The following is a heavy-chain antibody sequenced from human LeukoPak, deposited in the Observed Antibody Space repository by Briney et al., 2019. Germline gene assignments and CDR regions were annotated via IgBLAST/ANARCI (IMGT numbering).Heavy chain of an antibody. CDR1: GGSISSGDYY. J-gene: IGHJ4*02. V-gene: IGHV4-30-4*01. D-gene: IGHD3-10*01. Sequence: SQTLSLTCTVSGGSISSGDYYWRWIRQPPGKGLEWIGYIYYSGSTYYNPSLKSRITISVDTSKNQFSLKMRSVTAADTAVYYCAEGSDKSDFDFWGQGTLVTVSS. CDR2: IYYSGST. CDR3: AEGSDKSDFDF.